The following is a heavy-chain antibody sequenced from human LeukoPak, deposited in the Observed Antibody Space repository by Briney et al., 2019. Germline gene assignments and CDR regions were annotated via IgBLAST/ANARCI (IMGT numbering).Heavy chain of an antibody. CDR3: ARLVSSGYYPFDY. CDR1: GGSISSGDYY. Sequence: SETLSLTCTVSGGSISSGDYYWSWIRQPPGKGLKWIGYIYYSGSTYYNPSLKSRVTISVDTSKNQFSLKLSSVTAADTAVYYCARLVSSGYYPFDYWGQGTLVTVSS. J-gene: IGHJ4*02. D-gene: IGHD3-22*01. V-gene: IGHV4-30-4*01. CDR2: IYYSGST.